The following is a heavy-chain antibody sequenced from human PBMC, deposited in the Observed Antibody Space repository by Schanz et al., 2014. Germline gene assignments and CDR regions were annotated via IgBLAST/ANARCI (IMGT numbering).Heavy chain of an antibody. CDR1: EFSFSSFG. D-gene: IGHD3-22*01. Sequence: EVQLLESGGGLVQPRGSLRLSCAASEFSFSSFGMNWVRQAPGKGLEWVSYISSSSSTIYYADSVKGRFTISRDNAKNSLYLQMNSLRAEDTGVYYCARGREVVAIIFDVWGQGTMVTVSS. V-gene: IGHV3-48*01. CDR2: ISSSSSTI. CDR3: ARGREVVAIIFDV. J-gene: IGHJ3*01.